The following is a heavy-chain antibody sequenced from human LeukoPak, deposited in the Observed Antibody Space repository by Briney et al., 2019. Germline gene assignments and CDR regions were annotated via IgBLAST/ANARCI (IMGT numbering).Heavy chain of an antibody. CDR1: GGSISSSNW. CDR2: IYHSGST. D-gene: IGHD3-22*01. J-gene: IGHJ4*02. CDR3: ARAYYYDSGRLDH. V-gene: IGHV4-4*02. Sequence: SETLSLTCAVSGGSISSSNWWSWVRQPPGKGLEWIGEIYHSGSTNYNPSLKSRVTISVDKSKNQFSLKLSSVTAADTAVYYCARAYYYDSGRLDHWGQGTLVTVSS.